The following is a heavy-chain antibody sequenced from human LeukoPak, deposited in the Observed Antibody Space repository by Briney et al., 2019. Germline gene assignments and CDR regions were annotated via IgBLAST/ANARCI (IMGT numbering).Heavy chain of an antibody. D-gene: IGHD4-17*01. CDR1: GFIFTNAW. J-gene: IGHJ4*02. Sequence: GGSLRLSCAASGFIFTNAWMNWVRQAPGKGLEWVGRIKSKTDGGTTDYAAPVKGRFTISRDNSKNALFLQMNSLRAEDTAVYYCVKDLLRSTVTRFDYWGQGTLVTVSS. CDR2: IKSKTDGGTT. CDR3: VKDLLRSTVTRFDY. V-gene: IGHV3-15*07.